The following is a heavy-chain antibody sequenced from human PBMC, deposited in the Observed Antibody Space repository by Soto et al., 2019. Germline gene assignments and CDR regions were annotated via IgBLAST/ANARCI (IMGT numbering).Heavy chain of an antibody. J-gene: IGHJ4*02. Sequence: QVQLQESGPGLVKPSETLSLTCTVSGGSISSYYWSWIRQPPGKGLEWIGYIYYSGSTNYNPSLKSRVTISVDTSKNQFSLKLSSVTAADTAVYYCASSAAAGNDYWGQGTLVTVSS. CDR3: ASSAAAGNDY. V-gene: IGHV4-59*01. CDR2: IYYSGST. CDR1: GGSISSYY. D-gene: IGHD6-13*01.